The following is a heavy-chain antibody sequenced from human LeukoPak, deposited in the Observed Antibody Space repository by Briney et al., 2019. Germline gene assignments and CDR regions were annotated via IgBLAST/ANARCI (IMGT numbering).Heavy chain of an antibody. J-gene: IGHJ4*02. CDR1: GYTFTSYA. D-gene: IGHD1-1*01. Sequence: ASVKVSCKTSGYTFTSYAISWVRQAPGQGLEWMGWINPNSGGTNYAQKFQGRVTMTRDTSISTAYMELSRLRSDDTAVYYCARGENWNLDYWGQGTLVTVSS. V-gene: IGHV1-2*02. CDR3: ARGENWNLDY. CDR2: INPNSGGT.